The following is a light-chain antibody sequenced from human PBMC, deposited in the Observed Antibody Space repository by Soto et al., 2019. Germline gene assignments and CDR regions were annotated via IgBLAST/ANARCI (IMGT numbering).Light chain of an antibody. V-gene: IGKV3-20*01. Sequence: EIVMTQSPGTLSLSPGERATLSCRASQSVNSYLAWYQQKPGQAPMLLISDASDRATGIPDRFSGSGSGTYFTLTISRLVPEDFAVYYCQQYGDSPVTFGQGTKVDTK. J-gene: IGKJ1*01. CDR2: DAS. CDR1: QSVNSY. CDR3: QQYGDSPVT.